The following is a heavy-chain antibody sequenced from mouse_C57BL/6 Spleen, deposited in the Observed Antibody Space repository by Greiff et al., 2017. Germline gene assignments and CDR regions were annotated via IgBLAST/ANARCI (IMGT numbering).Heavy chain of an antibody. CDR1: GYAFSSYW. V-gene: IGHV1-80*01. CDR3: ARDLFITTVVEGY. J-gene: IGHJ2*01. D-gene: IGHD1-1*01. CDR2: IYPGDGDT. Sequence: QVHVKQSGAELVKPGASVKISCKASGYAFSSYWMNWVKQRPGKGLEWIGQIYPGDGDTNYNGKFKGKATLTADKSSSTAYMQLSSLTSEDSAVYFCARDLFITTVVEGYWGQGTTLTVSS.